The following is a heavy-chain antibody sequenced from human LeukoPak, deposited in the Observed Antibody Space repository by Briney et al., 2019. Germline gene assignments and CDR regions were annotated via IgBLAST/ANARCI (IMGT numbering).Heavy chain of an antibody. V-gene: IGHV4-34*01. CDR1: GGSFSGYY. D-gene: IGHD6-19*01. J-gene: IGHJ4*02. CDR2: INHSGST. CDR3: ATITSGYSSGWRRSNDY. Sequence: SETLSLTCAVYGGSFSGYYWSWIRQPPGKGLEWIGEINHSGSTNYNPSLKSRVTISVDTSKNQFSLKLSSVTAADTAIYYCATITSGYSSGWRRSNDYWGQGTLVTVSS.